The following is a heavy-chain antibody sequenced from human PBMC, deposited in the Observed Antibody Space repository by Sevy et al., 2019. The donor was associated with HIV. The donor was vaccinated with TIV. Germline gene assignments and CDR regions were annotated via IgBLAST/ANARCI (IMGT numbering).Heavy chain of an antibody. J-gene: IGHJ6*03. CDR1: GYTFTSYD. CDR2: MNPNSGNT. CDR3: ARHSSGWYLYSNYYYYYMDV. D-gene: IGHD6-19*01. V-gene: IGHV1-8*01. Sequence: ASVKVSCKASGYTFTSYDINWVRQATGQGLEWMGWMNPNSGNTGYAQKFQGRVTMTRNTSISTAYMELSSLRSEDTAVYYCARHSSGWYLYSNYYYYYMDVWGKGTTVTVSS.